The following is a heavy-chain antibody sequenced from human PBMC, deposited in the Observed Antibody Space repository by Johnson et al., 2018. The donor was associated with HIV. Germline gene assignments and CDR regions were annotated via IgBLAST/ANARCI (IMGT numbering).Heavy chain of an antibody. Sequence: QVQLVESGGGLVQPGRSLRLSCTASGFTFSSYGMHWVRQAPGKGLEWVAFIRYDGSNKYYADSVRGQFTISRDNAKNSLYLQMNSLRAEDTALYYCAKSAKQWQDAFDIWGQGTMVTVSS. CDR1: GFTFSSYG. D-gene: IGHD6-19*01. CDR2: IRYDGSNK. J-gene: IGHJ3*02. V-gene: IGHV3-30*02. CDR3: AKSAKQWQDAFDI.